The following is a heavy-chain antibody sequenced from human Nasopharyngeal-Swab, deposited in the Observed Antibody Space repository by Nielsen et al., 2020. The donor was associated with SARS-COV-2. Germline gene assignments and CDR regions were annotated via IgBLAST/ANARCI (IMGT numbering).Heavy chain of an antibody. J-gene: IGHJ6*02. CDR3: ARTVDIVATISWAGYYYYGMDV. V-gene: IGHV1-46*01. CDR2: INPSGGST. Sequence: WVRQAPGQGLEWMGIINPSGGSTNYAQKFQGRVTITADKSTSTAYMELSSLRSEDTAVYYCARTVDIVATISWAGYYYYGMDVWGQGTTVTVSS. D-gene: IGHD5-12*01.